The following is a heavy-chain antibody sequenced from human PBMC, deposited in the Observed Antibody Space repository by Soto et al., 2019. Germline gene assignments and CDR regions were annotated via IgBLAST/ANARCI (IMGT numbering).Heavy chain of an antibody. CDR3: ARDRLLLGELSLLGYFDY. Sequence: QVQLEESGGGMVQPGRSLRLSCAASGFTFSRHTMHWVRQAPGKGLEWMESISYDGSNKYYAVSVKGRFNISRDNSKNPLSVQMDSLRAEDSAVYYCARDRLLLGELSLLGYFDYWGQRTLVTVSS. J-gene: IGHJ4*02. CDR2: ISYDGSNK. V-gene: IGHV3-30*04. D-gene: IGHD3-16*02. CDR1: GFTFSRHT.